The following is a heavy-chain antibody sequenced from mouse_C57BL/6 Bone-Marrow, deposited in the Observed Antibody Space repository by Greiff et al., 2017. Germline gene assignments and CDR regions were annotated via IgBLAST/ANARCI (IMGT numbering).Heavy chain of an antibody. CDR3: ARRYYGSPYYFDY. CDR1: GYTFTSYG. J-gene: IGHJ2*01. CDR2: IYPRSGNT. D-gene: IGHD1-1*01. Sequence: QVQLQQSGAELARPGASVKLSCKASGYTFTSYGISWVKQRTGQGLEWIGEIYPRSGNTYYNEKFKGKATLTADKSSSTAYMELRSLTSEDSAVYFCARRYYGSPYYFDYWGQGTTHSLL. V-gene: IGHV1-81*01.